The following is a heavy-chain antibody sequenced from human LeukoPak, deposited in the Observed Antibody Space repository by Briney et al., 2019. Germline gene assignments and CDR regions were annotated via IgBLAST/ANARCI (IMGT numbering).Heavy chain of an antibody. J-gene: IGHJ4*02. CDR1: GGSFSGYY. V-gene: IGHV4-34*01. CDR2: INHSGST. CDR3: TTGTYNWRQRAGLFDY. Sequence: SETLSLTCAVYGGSFSGYYWSWIRQPPGKGLEWIGEINHSGSTNYNPSLKSRVTISVDTSKNQFSLKLSSVTAADTAVYYCTTGTYNWRQRAGLFDYWGQGTLVTVSS. D-gene: IGHD1-20*01.